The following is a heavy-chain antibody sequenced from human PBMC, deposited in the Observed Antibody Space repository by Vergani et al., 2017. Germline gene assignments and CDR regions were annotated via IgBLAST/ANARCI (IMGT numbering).Heavy chain of an antibody. CDR1: GGSFSGYY. J-gene: IGHJ6*03. CDR3: ARGRYCSXTSCYTTNYYYMDV. D-gene: IGHD2-2*02. V-gene: IGHV4-34*01. Sequence: QVQLQQWGAGLLKPSETLSLTCAVYGGSFSGYYWSWIRQPPGKGLEWIGEINHSGSTNSNPSLKSRVTISVDTSKNQFSLKLSSVTAADTAVYYCARGRYCSXTSCYTTNYYYMDVWGKGTTVTVSS. CDR2: INHSGST.